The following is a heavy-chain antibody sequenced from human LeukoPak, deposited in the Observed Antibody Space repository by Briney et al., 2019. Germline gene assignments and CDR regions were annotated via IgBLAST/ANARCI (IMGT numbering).Heavy chain of an antibody. J-gene: IGHJ5*02. CDR2: IIPIFGTA. Sequence: ASVKVSCKASGGTFSSYAISWVRQAPAQGLEWMGGIIPIFGTANYAQKFQGSVTITADKSTSTAYMELSSLRSEDTAVYCCAREGVAGHRFNWFDPWGQGTLVTVSS. V-gene: IGHV1-69*06. CDR3: AREGVAGHRFNWFDP. CDR1: GGTFSSYA. D-gene: IGHD6-19*01.